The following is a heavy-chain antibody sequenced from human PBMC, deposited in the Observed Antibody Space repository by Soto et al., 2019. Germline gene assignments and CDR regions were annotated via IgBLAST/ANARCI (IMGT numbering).Heavy chain of an antibody. J-gene: IGHJ2*01. V-gene: IGHV1-18*01. CDR2: ISASTRNT. CDR3: VRCYCSVGSCYACWHFDL. D-gene: IGHD2-15*01. Sequence: QVQLVQSGDEVKKPGASVKVSCQASGYTFSDYAISWVRQAPGQGLEWMGWISASTRNTDQAQNFQGRVIMTLDTSTDTAYKELMNLRSDDTAVYYCVRCYCSVGSCYACWHFDLWGRGTLVTVSS. CDR1: GYTFSDYA.